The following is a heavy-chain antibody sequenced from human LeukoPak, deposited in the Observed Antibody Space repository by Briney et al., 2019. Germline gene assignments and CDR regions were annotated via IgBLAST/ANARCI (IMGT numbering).Heavy chain of an antibody. Sequence: GGSLRLSCAASGFTFSSYGMHWVRQAPGKGLEWVAFIRYDGSNKYYADSVKGRFTISRDNSKNTLYLQMNSLRAEDTAVYYCAREHLINSLWFGEHNNNYFDYWGQGTLVTVSS. V-gene: IGHV3-30*02. D-gene: IGHD3-10*01. J-gene: IGHJ4*02. CDR3: AREHLINSLWFGEHNNNYFDY. CDR1: GFTFSSYG. CDR2: IRYDGSNK.